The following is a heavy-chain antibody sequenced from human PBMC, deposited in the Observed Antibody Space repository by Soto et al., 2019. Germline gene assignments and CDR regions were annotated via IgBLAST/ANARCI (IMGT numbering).Heavy chain of an antibody. CDR2: IDPSDSYT. CDR1: GYSFTSYW. V-gene: IGHV5-10-1*01. Sequence: PGASLKLSCKGSGYSFTSYWISWVRQMPGKGLEWMGRIDPSDSYTNYSPSFQGHVTISADKSISTAYLQWSSLKASDTATYYCARGVAVAGTDYYYGMDVWGQGTTVTVSS. J-gene: IGHJ6*02. D-gene: IGHD6-19*01. CDR3: ARGVAVAGTDYYYGMDV.